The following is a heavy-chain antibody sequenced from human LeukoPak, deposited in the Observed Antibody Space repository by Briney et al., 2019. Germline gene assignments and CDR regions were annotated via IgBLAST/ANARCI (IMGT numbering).Heavy chain of an antibody. CDR2: IGTAGDP. Sequence: GGSLRLSCAASGFTFSSYDMHWVRQATGKGLERVSAIGTAGDPYYPGSVKGRFTISRENAKNSLYLQMNSLRAGDTAVYYCARGYCSGGSCYFYGMDVWGKGTTVTVSS. V-gene: IGHV3-13*05. J-gene: IGHJ6*04. CDR3: ARGYCSGGSCYFYGMDV. CDR1: GFTFSSYD. D-gene: IGHD2-15*01.